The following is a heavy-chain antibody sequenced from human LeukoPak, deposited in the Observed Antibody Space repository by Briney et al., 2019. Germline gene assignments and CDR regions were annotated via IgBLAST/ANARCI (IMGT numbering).Heavy chain of an antibody. CDR2: INWNGGST. V-gene: IGHV3-20*04. CDR1: GFTFDDYG. Sequence: GGSLRLSCAASGFTFDDYGMSWVRQAPGKGLEWVSGINWNGGSTGYADSVKGRFTISRDNAKNSLYLQMNSLRAEDTALYYCARGSLHCSGGSCYENWGQGTLVTVFS. D-gene: IGHD2-15*01. CDR3: ARGSLHCSGGSCYEN. J-gene: IGHJ4*02.